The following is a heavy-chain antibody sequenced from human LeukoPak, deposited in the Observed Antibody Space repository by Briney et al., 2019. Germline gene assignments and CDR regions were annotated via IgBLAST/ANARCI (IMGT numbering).Heavy chain of an antibody. CDR2: ISSSGSTI. V-gene: IGHV3-11*04. CDR3: ATGSGDFWSGNLNGAFDI. J-gene: IGHJ3*02. Sequence: GGSLRLSCAASGFTFSDYYMSWIRQAPGKGLEWVSYISSSGSTIYYADSVKGRFTISRDNAKNSLYLQMNSLRAEDTAVYYCATGSGDFWSGNLNGAFDIWGQGTMVTVSS. CDR1: GFTFSDYY. D-gene: IGHD3-3*01.